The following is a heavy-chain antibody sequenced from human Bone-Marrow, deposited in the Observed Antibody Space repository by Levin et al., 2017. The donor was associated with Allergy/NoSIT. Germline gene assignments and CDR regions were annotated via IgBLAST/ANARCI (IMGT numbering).Heavy chain of an antibody. J-gene: IGHJ4*02. CDR3: TRDHHYYDSSGYYQSVY. CDR1: GFTFGDYA. D-gene: IGHD3-22*01. Sequence: QSGGSLRLSCTASGFTFGDYAMSWVRQAPGKGLEWVGFIRSKAYGGTTEYAASVKGRFTISRDDSKSIAYLQMNSLKTEDTAVYYCTRDHHYYDSSGYYQSVYWGQGTLVTVSS. V-gene: IGHV3-49*04. CDR2: IRSKAYGGTT.